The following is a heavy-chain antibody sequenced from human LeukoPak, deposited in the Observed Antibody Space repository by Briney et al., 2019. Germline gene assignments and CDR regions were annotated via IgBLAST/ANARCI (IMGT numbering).Heavy chain of an antibody. D-gene: IGHD3-10*01. J-gene: IGHJ4*02. V-gene: IGHV3-9*01. CDR2: ISWNSGSI. CDR1: GFTFDDYA. CDR3: AKVKDYYGSGFDY. Sequence: GGSLRLSCAASGFTFDDYAMHWVRQAPGKGLEWVSGISWNSGSIGYGDSVKGRFTISRDNAKNSLYLQMNSLRAEDTALYYCAKVKDYYGSGFDYWGQGTLVTVSS.